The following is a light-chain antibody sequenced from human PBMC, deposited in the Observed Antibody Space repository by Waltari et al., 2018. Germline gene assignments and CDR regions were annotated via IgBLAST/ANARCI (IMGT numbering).Light chain of an antibody. CDR2: EVF. J-gene: IGLJ1*01. CDR3: CSYAGRGTYV. Sequence: QSALTQPASVSGTPGQSITLSCRGTTSDVGSYDLVSWYQQHPGEAPKLLICEVFKRPPDTSSRFSGAKSGSTASLTISGLQPEDEADYYCCSYAGRGTYVFGSGTKVTVL. V-gene: IGLV2-23*02. CDR1: TSDVGSYDL.